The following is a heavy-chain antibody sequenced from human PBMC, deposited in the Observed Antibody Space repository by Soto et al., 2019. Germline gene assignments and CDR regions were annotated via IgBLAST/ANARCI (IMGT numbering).Heavy chain of an antibody. V-gene: IGHV1-46*01. J-gene: IGHJ1*01. Sequence: GASVKVSCKASGYTFTGYYMHWVRQAPGQGLEWMGIINPSGGGTSYAQKFQGRVTMTRDTSTSTVYMELSSLRSEDTAVYYCAMPTGIAAAGSYFQHWGQGTLVTVSS. D-gene: IGHD6-13*01. CDR1: GYTFTGYY. CDR3: AMPTGIAAAGSYFQH. CDR2: INPSGGGT.